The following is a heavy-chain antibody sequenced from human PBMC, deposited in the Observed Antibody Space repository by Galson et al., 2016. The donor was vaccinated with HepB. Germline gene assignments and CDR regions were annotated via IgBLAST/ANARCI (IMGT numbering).Heavy chain of an antibody. D-gene: IGHD5-12*01. CDR1: GYTFTGYY. Sequence: SVKVSCKASGYTFTGYYIYWVRQAAGQGLEWMGWISPKTGGTNYAQTFQGRVTVTRDTSITTSYMEPRRLRSDDTAIYFCARAWDSGYDLGLDYWGQGTLVTVSS. J-gene: IGHJ4*02. CDR3: ARAWDSGYDLGLDY. CDR2: ISPKTGGT. V-gene: IGHV1-2*02.